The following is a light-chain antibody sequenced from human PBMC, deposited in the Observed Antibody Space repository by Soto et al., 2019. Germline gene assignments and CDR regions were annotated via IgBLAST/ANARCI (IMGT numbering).Light chain of an antibody. Sequence: DVVLTQSPVSLPVTLGQPASISCRSSQSLLYSDGKTYLNWFHQRPGQSPRRLIYQVSIRDSGVPVRFSGSGSGTDVTLHISRVEAEDMGVYYCMQPIHWPFTFGPGTKVDI. CDR1: QSLLYSDGKTY. CDR3: MQPIHWPFT. V-gene: IGKV2-30*01. CDR2: QVS. J-gene: IGKJ3*01.